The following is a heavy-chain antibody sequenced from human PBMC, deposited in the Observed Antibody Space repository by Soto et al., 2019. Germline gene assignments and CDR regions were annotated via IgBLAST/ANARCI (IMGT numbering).Heavy chain of an antibody. Sequence: SETLSLTCTVAGGSISSYYWSWIRQPPGKGLEYIGYIHYSGSTNYKPSLRSRVTISVDTSKNQFSLKLSSVTAADTAVYYCARHWTGLDYWGQGTLVTVSS. CDR2: IHYSGST. CDR3: ARHWTGLDY. CDR1: GGSISSYY. D-gene: IGHD2-8*02. J-gene: IGHJ4*02. V-gene: IGHV4-59*08.